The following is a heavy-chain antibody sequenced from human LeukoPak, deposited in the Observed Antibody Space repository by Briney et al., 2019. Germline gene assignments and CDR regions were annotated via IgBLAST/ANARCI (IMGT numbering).Heavy chain of an antibody. CDR2: ISAGGDKT. CDR3: SKAAYDLLTGYYSYYYYAMDV. CDR1: GFTFDDFA. J-gene: IGHJ6*02. D-gene: IGHD3-9*01. Sequence: GGSLRLSCATSGFTFDDFAMHWVRQVPGKGLEWVSLISAGGDKTYYADSVKGRFTISRDNRKKSLYLQMNSLTTDDTAFYYGSKAAYDLLTGYYSYYYYAMDVWGQGTTVAVSS. V-gene: IGHV3-43*02.